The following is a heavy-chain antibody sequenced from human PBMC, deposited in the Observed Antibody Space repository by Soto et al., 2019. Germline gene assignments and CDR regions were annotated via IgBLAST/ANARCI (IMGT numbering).Heavy chain of an antibody. V-gene: IGHV4-59*01. CDR1: GASISSYY. J-gene: IGHJ4*02. D-gene: IGHD7-27*01. CDR2: IYYSGST. Sequence: SETLSLTCTVSGASISSYYWSWIRQPPGKGLEWIGYIYYSGSTNYNPSLKSRVTISVDTSKNQFSLKVSSVTATDTAVYYCARLSTTSGNWALDYWGQGTLVTVSS. CDR3: ARLSTTSGNWALDY.